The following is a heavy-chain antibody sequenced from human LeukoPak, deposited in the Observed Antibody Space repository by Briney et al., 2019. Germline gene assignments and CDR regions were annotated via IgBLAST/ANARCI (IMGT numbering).Heavy chain of an antibody. D-gene: IGHD3-10*01. CDR1: GYTFTSYG. Sequence: ASVKVSCKASGYTFTSYGISWVRQAPGQGLEWMGWISAYNGNTNYAQKLQGRVTMTTDTSTSTAYMELRSLRSDDTAVYYCARGREVNRGLWFGDLYYFDYWGQGTLVTVSS. CDR2: ISAYNGNT. CDR3: ARGREVNRGLWFGDLYYFDY. V-gene: IGHV1-18*01. J-gene: IGHJ4*02.